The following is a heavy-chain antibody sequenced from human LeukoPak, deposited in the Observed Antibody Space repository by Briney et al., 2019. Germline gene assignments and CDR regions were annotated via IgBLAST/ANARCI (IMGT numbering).Heavy chain of an antibody. CDR1: GFIFSSHG. D-gene: IGHD6-19*01. Sequence: GGSLRLSCVASGFIFSSHGMCWVRQAPGKGLEWVSTVTSRSATHYTDSVKGRFITSRDSSKNTLFLQMNSLRAEDTALYYCTTTRPYGTTWAGAFEDWGQGTPVTVSS. J-gene: IGHJ4*02. CDR2: VTSRSAT. V-gene: IGHV3-23*01. CDR3: TTTRPYGTTWAGAFED.